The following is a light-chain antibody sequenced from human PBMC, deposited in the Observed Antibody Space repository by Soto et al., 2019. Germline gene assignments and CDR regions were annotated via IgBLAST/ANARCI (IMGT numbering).Light chain of an antibody. V-gene: IGKV3-15*01. J-gene: IGKJ1*01. CDR2: GAS. Sequence: EIVMTQSPATLSVSPGERATLSCRASQSVYSNLAWYQQKPGQAPRLLIYGASTRATGIPARFSGSGSGTEFTLTISSLQSEAFAVYYCQQYNNWPPWTFGQGTKVEIK. CDR3: QQYNNWPPWT. CDR1: QSVYSN.